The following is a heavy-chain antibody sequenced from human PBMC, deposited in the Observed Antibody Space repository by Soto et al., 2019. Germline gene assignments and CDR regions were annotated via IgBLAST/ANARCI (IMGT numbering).Heavy chain of an antibody. CDR1: GLSFSSYW. D-gene: IGHD5-12*01. V-gene: IGHV3-7*04. CDR2: IKEDGNEI. Sequence: EVQLVESGGGLVQPGGSLRLSCEASGLSFSSYWMSWIRQAPGKGPEWVAIIKEDGNEIYYVDSVRGRFTISRDNAKNTPYLQMNRLRDEDTDVYYSVRDGDGYTRDAFDIWGQGTMVTVSS. J-gene: IGHJ3*02. CDR3: VRDGDGYTRDAFDI.